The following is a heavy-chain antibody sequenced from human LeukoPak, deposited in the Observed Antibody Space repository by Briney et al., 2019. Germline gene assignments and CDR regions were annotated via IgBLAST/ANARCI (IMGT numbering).Heavy chain of an antibody. V-gene: IGHV1-69*04. Sequence: ASVKASCKASGGTFSSYAISWVRQAPGQGLEWMGRIIPILGIANYAQKFQGRVTITADKSTSTAYMELSSLRSEDTAVYYCARSGDYYDSSGYYPAVRYFDYWGQGTLVTVSS. D-gene: IGHD3-22*01. CDR2: IIPILGIA. J-gene: IGHJ4*02. CDR3: ARSGDYYDSSGYYPAVRYFDY. CDR1: GGTFSSYA.